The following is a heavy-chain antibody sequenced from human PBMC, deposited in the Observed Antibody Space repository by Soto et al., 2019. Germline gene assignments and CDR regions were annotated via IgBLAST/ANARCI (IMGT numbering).Heavy chain of an antibody. D-gene: IGHD1-26*01. J-gene: IGHJ4*02. CDR3: AKRSPSGTYYFDY. CDR2: IGTRRGDT. V-gene: IGHV3-23*01. CDR1: GFTFTSYA. Sequence: GGSLRLSCEASGFTFTSYAMTWVRQAPGKGLEWVSSIGTRRGDTLYADSVKGRFTISRDNSKNTLYLQMNSLRAEDAAIYYCAKRSPSGTYYFDYWGQGTLVTVSS.